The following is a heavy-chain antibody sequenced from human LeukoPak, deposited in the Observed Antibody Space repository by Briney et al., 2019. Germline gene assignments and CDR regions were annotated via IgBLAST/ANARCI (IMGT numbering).Heavy chain of an antibody. D-gene: IGHD5-18*01. CDR2: ISAYNGNT. CDR3: ARLLQLWTHYYFDY. J-gene: IGHJ4*02. V-gene: IGHV1-18*01. CDR1: GYAFSNYG. Sequence: ASVKVSCKASGYAFSNYGISWVRQAPGQGLEWMGWISAYNGNTNYAQKLQGRVTMTTDTSTSTVYMELRSLGSDDTAVYYCARLLQLWTHYYFDYWGQGTLVTVSS.